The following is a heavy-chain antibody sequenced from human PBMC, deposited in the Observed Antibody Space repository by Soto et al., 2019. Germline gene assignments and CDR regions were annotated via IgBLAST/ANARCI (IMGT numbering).Heavy chain of an antibody. CDR1: GGSFSTNH. V-gene: IGHV4-34*01. J-gene: IGHJ4*02. Sequence: QVRLHQWGAGLVRPSETLALTCAVNGGSFSTNHWNWIRQSPGKGLEWIGEISPDGATNFNPTLKSRLSMSVETSKRQFSLHLTSVTAADTAVYFCARGLAAQSFYFDFWGQGTLVTVSS. CDR3: ARGLAAQSFYFDF. D-gene: IGHD3-16*02. CDR2: ISPDGAT.